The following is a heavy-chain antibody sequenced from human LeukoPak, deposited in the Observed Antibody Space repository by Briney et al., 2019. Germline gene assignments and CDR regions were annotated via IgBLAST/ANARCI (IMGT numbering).Heavy chain of an antibody. J-gene: IGHJ4*02. CDR2: ISGSGGST. V-gene: IGHV3-23*01. Sequence: GGSLRLSCAASGFTFSSYAMSWVRQAPGKGLEWVSAISGSGGSTYYADSVKGRFTISRDNSKNTLYLQMNSLRAEDTAVYYCAKDYYGSGSPSYFDYWGQGTLATVSS. CDR3: AKDYYGSGSPSYFDY. D-gene: IGHD3-10*01. CDR1: GFTFSSYA.